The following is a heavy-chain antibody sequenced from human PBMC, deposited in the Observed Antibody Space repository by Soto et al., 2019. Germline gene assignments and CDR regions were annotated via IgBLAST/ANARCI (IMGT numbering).Heavy chain of an antibody. CDR1: GFTFSSYG. V-gene: IGHV3-30*03. CDR2: ISYDGSNK. J-gene: IGHJ3*02. CDR3: AREELSSRMNDAFDI. Sequence: PGGSLRLSCAASGFTFSSYGMHWVRQAPGKGLEWVAVISYDGSNKYYADSVKGRFTISRDNSKNTLYLQMNSLRADDTAVYYGAREELSSRMNDAFDIWGQGTMVTVSS. D-gene: IGHD3-16*02.